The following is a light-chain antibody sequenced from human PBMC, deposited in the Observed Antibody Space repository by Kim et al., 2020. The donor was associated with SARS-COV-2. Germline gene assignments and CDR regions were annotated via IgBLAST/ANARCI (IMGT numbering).Light chain of an antibody. CDR3: AADHGRGTDFVWV. CDR2: VGPDGIVG. J-gene: IGLJ3*02. V-gene: IGLV9-49*02. CDR1: SAFSDDK. Sequence: QPVLTQAPSASASLGASVTLTCTLNSAFSDDKVDWYQQRPGKGPRFVMRVGPDGIVGSKGDDIPDRFSVLASGLNRTLTIKNIQKEDESDFHCAADHGRGTDFVWVFGGGTKLSVL.